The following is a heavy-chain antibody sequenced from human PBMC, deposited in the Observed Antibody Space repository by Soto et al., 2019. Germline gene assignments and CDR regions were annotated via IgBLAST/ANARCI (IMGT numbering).Heavy chain of an antibody. CDR3: GIQLWLRNRYYYYGMDV. CDR2: ISSYTGNTYYQHTANT. D-gene: IGHD5-18*01. Sequence: ASVKVSCKASGYNFTNYHIHWVRQAPGQGLEWMGWISSYTGNTYYQHTANTEYAQKFQGRVTITADESTSTAYMELSSLRSEDTAVYYCGIQLWLRNRYYYYGMDVWGQGTTLTVFS. J-gene: IGHJ6*02. CDR1: GYNFTNYH. V-gene: IGHV1-18*04.